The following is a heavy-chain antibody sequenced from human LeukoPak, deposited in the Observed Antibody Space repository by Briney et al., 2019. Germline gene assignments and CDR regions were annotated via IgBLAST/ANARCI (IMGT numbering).Heavy chain of an antibody. CDR3: ARVPISYYYGMDV. D-gene: IGHD2-2*02. CDR2: MNPNSGNT. V-gene: IGHV1-8*02. Sequence: ASVKVSCKASGYTFTGYYMHWVRQAPGQGLEWMGWMNPNSGNTGYAQEFQGRVTMTRNTSISTAYMELSGLRSEDTAVYYCARVPISYYYGMDVWGQGTTVTVSS. CDR1: GYTFTGYY. J-gene: IGHJ6*02.